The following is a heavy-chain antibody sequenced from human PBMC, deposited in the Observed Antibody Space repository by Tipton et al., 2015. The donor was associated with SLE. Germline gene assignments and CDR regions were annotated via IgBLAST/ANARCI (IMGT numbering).Heavy chain of an antibody. J-gene: IGHJ4*02. Sequence: TLSLTCAVYGGSFSGYYRSWIRQPPGKGLEWIGEINHSGSTNYNPSLKSRVTIPVDTSKNQFSLKLSSVTAADTAVYYCARHGVKQWLVSYFDYWGQGTLVTVSS. CDR2: INHSGST. CDR1: GGSFSGYY. D-gene: IGHD6-19*01. V-gene: IGHV4-34*01. CDR3: ARHGVKQWLVSYFDY.